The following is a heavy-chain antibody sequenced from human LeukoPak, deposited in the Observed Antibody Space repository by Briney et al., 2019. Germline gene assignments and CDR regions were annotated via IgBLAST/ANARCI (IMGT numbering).Heavy chain of an antibody. Sequence: GGSLRLSCAASGFTFSSYSMNWVRQAPGKGLEWVSANSGSGGSTYYADSVKGRFTISRDNSKNTLYLQMNSLRAEDTAVYYCAKAPIGQYYFDYWGQGTLVTVSS. J-gene: IGHJ4*02. CDR2: NSGSGGST. CDR3: AKAPIGQYYFDY. V-gene: IGHV3-23*01. CDR1: GFTFSSYS. D-gene: IGHD3-16*02.